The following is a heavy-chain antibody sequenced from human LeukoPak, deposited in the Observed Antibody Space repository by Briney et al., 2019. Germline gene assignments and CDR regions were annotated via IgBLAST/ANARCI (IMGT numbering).Heavy chain of an antibody. V-gene: IGHV4-39*07. D-gene: IGHD3-10*01. Sequence: PSETLSLTCTVSGGSISSSSYYWGWIRQPPGKGLEWIGSIYTSGSTNYNPSRKSRVTISVYTAKNQFSLKLSSVPAAHTAVYYCARVSLLWFGAGRRGPGLNYMDVWGKGTTVTISS. J-gene: IGHJ6*03. CDR2: IYTSGST. CDR3: ARVSLLWFGAGRRGPGLNYMDV. CDR1: GGSISSSSYY.